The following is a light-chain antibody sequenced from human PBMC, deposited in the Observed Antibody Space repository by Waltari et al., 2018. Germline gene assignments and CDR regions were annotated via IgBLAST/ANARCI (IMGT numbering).Light chain of an antibody. V-gene: IGKV4-1*01. CDR1: PSVLYSANSQNY. CDR3: QQYYLSPPT. J-gene: IGKJ4*01. Sequence: DIVMTQSPDSLAVSLGERAAINCKSRPSVLYSANSQNYLAWYQQQPGQPPKLLIYWASTRESEVPARFSGSGSGTDCTLTISSLRAEDVAVYYCQQYYLSPPTVGGGTKVEIK. CDR2: WAS.